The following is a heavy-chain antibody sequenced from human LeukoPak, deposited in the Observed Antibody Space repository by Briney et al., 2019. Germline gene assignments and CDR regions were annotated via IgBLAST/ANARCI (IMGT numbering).Heavy chain of an antibody. CDR1: GGSISSYY. CDR3: ATVVRGDILTGYCIDH. CDR2: IYYSGST. D-gene: IGHD3-9*01. V-gene: IGHV4-59*01. Sequence: PSETLSLTCTVSGGSISSYYWSWIRQPPGKGLEWIGYIYYSGSTKYNPSFKSRVTISVDTSKNQFSLKLISVTAADTAVYYCATVVRGDILTGYCIDHWGQGTLVTVSS. J-gene: IGHJ4*02.